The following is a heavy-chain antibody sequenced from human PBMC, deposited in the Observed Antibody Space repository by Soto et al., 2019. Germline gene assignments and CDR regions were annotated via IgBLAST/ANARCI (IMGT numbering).Heavy chain of an antibody. J-gene: IGHJ4*02. CDR1: GFTFSSYG. CDR2: ISYDGSNK. CDR3: AKDLIYSSSWYYFDD. D-gene: IGHD6-13*01. Sequence: GGSLRLSCAASGFTFSSYGMHWVRQAPGKGLEWVAVISYDGSNKYYADSVKGRFTISRDNSKNTLYLQMNSLRAEDTAVYYCAKDLIYSSSWYYFDDWGQGTLVTVSS. V-gene: IGHV3-30*18.